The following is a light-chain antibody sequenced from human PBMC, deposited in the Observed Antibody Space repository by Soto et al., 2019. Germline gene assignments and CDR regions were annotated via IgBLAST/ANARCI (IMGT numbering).Light chain of an antibody. Sequence: QSVLTQPPSVSGAPGRRVTISCTGSRSNIGAGYDVHWYRQLPGTAPKLLIYGNTNRPSGVPDRFSGSKSGTSASLAITGLQAEDEADYYCQSYDSSLSAYVFGTGTKLTVL. CDR3: QSYDSSLSAYV. J-gene: IGLJ1*01. CDR2: GNT. CDR1: RSNIGAGYD. V-gene: IGLV1-40*01.